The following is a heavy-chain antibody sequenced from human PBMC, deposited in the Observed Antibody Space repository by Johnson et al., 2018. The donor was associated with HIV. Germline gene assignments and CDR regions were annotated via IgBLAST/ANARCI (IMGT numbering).Heavy chain of an antibody. CDR3: ASPPDAFDI. J-gene: IGHJ3*02. CDR1: GFTFSSYG. Sequence: QVQLVESGGGVVQPGRSLRLSCAASGFTFSSYGMHWVRQAPGKGLEWVAVIWYDGSNKYYADSVKGRFTISRDNSKNTLSLQMNSLRAEDTAVYYCASPPDAFDIWGQGTMVTVSS. V-gene: IGHV3-33*01. CDR2: IWYDGSNK.